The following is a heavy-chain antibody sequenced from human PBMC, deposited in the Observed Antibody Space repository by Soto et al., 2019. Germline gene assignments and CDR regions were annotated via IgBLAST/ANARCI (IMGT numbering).Heavy chain of an antibody. V-gene: IGHV4-38-2*01. CDR1: GDSIIGIYH. J-gene: IGHJ4*02. CDR3: ARTDNVGYYPH. Sequence: SETLSLTCAVSGDSIIGIYHWVWIRQSPGRGLEWIASIYHTVTTYYTPSLWSRGTISVAPSKNQFHLRLSSVTAGVAAIYFCARTDNVGYYPHCGQGNLVT. D-gene: IGHD1-26*01. CDR2: IYHTVTT.